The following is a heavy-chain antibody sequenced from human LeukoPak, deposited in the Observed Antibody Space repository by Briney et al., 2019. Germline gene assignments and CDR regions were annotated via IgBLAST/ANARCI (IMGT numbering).Heavy chain of an antibody. V-gene: IGHV3-11*01. D-gene: IGHD3-10*01. CDR1: GFTFSDYY. CDR3: AREPNYYGSGRSWFDP. Sequence: GESLRLSCAASGFTFSDYYMTWIRQAPGKGLEWIAFISGSGSNILYADSVKGRFTISRDNAKNSLYLQMNSLRPEDTAMYYCAREPNYYGSGRSWFDPWGQGTLVTVSS. J-gene: IGHJ5*02. CDR2: ISGSGSNI.